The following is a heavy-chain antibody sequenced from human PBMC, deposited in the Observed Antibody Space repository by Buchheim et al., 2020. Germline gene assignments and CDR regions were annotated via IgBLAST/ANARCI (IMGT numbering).Heavy chain of an antibody. CDR2: INSDGSST. J-gene: IGHJ4*02. D-gene: IGHD1-1*01. Sequence: VQLVESGGGLVQPGGSLRLSCAASGFTFSDLWMHWVRQTPGKGLMWVSRINSDGSSTIYGESVKGRFIVSRDNAKNTLYLQMNSLRAEDTGVYYCARDPLLNGGTLDYWGQGT. V-gene: IGHV3-74*01. CDR1: GFTFSDLW. CDR3: ARDPLLNGGTLDY.